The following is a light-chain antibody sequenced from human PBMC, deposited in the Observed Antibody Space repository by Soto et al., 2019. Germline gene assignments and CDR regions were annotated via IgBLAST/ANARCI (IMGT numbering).Light chain of an antibody. CDR2: GAS. CDR3: QPYNNWPLT. CDR1: QSITRN. Sequence: DIVMTQSPATLSVSPGERATLSCKASQSITRNLAWYQQSPGQAPRLLIYGASTRATGIPARFSGSGSGTEFTLTINSLQSEDFAVYYCQPYNNWPLTFGGGTKVDIK. J-gene: IGKJ4*01. V-gene: IGKV3-15*01.